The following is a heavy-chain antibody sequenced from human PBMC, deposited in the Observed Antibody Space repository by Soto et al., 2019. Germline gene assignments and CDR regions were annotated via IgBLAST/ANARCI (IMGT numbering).Heavy chain of an antibody. V-gene: IGHV2-26*01. CDR1: GFSLSDTTMG. D-gene: IGHD3-16*01. Sequence: QVTLKESGPVLVKRSETLTLTCSVSGFSLSDTTMGVSWSRQPPRKALEWLAHIFSNDEKSYSTSLKTRLTFSKDTSRSQVVLTMTNMDPVDTATYYCARIHSITWGSYFYGMDLWGQGTTVTVSS. J-gene: IGHJ6*02. CDR3: ARIHSITWGSYFYGMDL. CDR2: IFSNDEK.